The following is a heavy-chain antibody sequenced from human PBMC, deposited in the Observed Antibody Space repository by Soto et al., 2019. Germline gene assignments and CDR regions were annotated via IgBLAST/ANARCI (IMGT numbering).Heavy chain of an antibody. D-gene: IGHD3-10*01. Sequence: SETLSLTCSVSGGSISSSSYYWGWIRQPPGRGLEWIGYIYQSGSTTYNPSLKSRLTISLDRSKNEVSLKLTSVTAADTAVYYCTSDYTLRSYRFDYWGRGILVTVSS. J-gene: IGHJ4*02. V-gene: IGHV4-61*05. CDR2: IYQSGST. CDR1: GGSISSSSYY. CDR3: TSDYTLRSYRFDY.